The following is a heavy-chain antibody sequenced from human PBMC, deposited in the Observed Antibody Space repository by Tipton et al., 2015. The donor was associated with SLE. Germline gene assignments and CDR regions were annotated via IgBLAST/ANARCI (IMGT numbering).Heavy chain of an antibody. Sequence: SLRLSCAASGFTVSSNYMSWIRQAPGKGLEWFSVIHSGGRTFYADSVTGRFAISRDNSKNTFFLQMNSLKPEDTAVYYCVRDPADFWGGYSDYYFYYGLDVWGQGTTVTVSS. CDR1: GFTVSSNY. D-gene: IGHD3-3*01. CDR2: IHSGGRT. V-gene: IGHV3-66*01. CDR3: VRDPADFWGGYSDYYFYYGLDV. J-gene: IGHJ6*02.